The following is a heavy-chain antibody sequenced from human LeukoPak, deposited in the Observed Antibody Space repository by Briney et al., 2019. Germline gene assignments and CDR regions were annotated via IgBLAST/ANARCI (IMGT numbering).Heavy chain of an antibody. D-gene: IGHD1-26*01. Sequence: GASVKVSCKPSGYTFTDYYMHWVRQAPGQGLEWMGWINPNSGGTNYAQKFQGRVTMTRDTSISTVYMEMSRLTSDDTAVYYCARGAVRVVGYFDYWGQGTLVTVSS. CDR2: INPNSGGT. CDR3: ARGAVRVVGYFDY. V-gene: IGHV1-2*02. CDR1: GYTFTDYY. J-gene: IGHJ4*02.